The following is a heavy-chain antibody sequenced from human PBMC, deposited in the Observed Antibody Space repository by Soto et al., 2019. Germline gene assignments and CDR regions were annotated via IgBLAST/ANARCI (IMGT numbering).Heavy chain of an antibody. V-gene: IGHV3-48*02. CDR1: GFTFSSYS. Sequence: EVQLVESGGGLVQPGGSLRLSCAASGFTFSSYSMNWVRQAPGKGLEWVSYISSSSSTIYYADSVKGRFTISRDNAKNSLYLQMNCLRDEDTAVYYCASGSGYDTRGGGWFDPWGQGTLVTVSS. D-gene: IGHD5-12*01. CDR2: ISSSSSTI. CDR3: ASGSGYDTRGGGWFDP. J-gene: IGHJ5*02.